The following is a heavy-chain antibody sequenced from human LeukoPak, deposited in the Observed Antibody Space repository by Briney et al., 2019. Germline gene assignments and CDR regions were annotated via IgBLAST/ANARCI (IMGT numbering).Heavy chain of an antibody. D-gene: IGHD2-2*01. CDR2: ISWNSDNM. CDR1: GFTFDDYA. J-gene: IGHJ5*02. Sequence: GGSLRLSCAASGFTFDDYAMHWVRQVPGKGLEWVSGISWNSDNMDYADSVRGRFTISRDNAKNSLYLQMNTLRAEDTALYYCARESRYCSSTSCRRLSWGQGTLVTVSS. CDR3: ARESRYCSSTSCRRLS. V-gene: IGHV3-9*01.